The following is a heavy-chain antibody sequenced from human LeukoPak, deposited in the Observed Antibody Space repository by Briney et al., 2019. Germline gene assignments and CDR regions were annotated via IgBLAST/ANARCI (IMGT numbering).Heavy chain of an antibody. CDR2: INPSGSTT. V-gene: IGHV1-46*01. CDR1: GYTFTSYF. Sequence: GASVKVSCKASGYTFTSYFLHWVRQAPGQGLEWMGIINPSGSTTNYAQKFQGRVTMTRDTSTSTVYMELSSLRSEDTAVYYCARGPAARSYYYYMDVWGKGTTVTISS. J-gene: IGHJ6*03. CDR3: ARGPAARSYYYYMDV. D-gene: IGHD2-15*01.